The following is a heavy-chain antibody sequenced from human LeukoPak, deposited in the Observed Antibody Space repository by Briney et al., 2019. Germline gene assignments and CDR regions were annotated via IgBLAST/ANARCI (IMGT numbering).Heavy chain of an antibody. CDR3: VVVVAATRNFDY. CDR2: IIPILGIA. J-gene: IGHJ4*02. V-gene: IGHV1-69*04. Sequence: SVKVSCTASGGTFSSYAISWVRQAPGQGLEWMGRIIPILGIANYAQKFQGRVTITADKSTSTAYMELSSLRSEDTAVYYCVVVVAATRNFDYWGQGTLVTVSS. D-gene: IGHD2-15*01. CDR1: GGTFSSYA.